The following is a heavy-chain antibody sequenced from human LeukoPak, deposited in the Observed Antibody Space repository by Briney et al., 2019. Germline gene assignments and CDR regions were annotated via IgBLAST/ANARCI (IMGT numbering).Heavy chain of an antibody. CDR3: ARDPASLLYDYVWGSYGGYFDY. CDR2: IYHSGST. CDR1: GYSISSGYY. V-gene: IGHV4-38-2*02. J-gene: IGHJ4*02. Sequence: SETLSLTCTVSGYSISSGYYWGWIRQPPGKGLEWIGSIYHSGSTYYNPSLKSRVTISVDTSKNQFSLKLSSVTAADTAVYYCARDPASLLYDYVWGSYGGYFDYWGQGTLVTVSS. D-gene: IGHD3-16*01.